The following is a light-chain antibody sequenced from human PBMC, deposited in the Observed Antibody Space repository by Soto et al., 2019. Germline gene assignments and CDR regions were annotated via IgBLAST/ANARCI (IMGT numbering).Light chain of an antibody. CDR2: ENN. CDR3: ETWDTSVSTGRPWV. V-gene: IGLV1-51*02. Sequence: QSVLTQPPSVSAAPGQKVTISCSGSSSNIGNNYVSWYQQLPGTAPKLLIYENNKRPSGIPDRFSGSKSGTSATLGITGLQTGEEADYYCETWDTSVSTGRPWVFGGGTKLTVL. J-gene: IGLJ3*02. CDR1: SSNIGNNY.